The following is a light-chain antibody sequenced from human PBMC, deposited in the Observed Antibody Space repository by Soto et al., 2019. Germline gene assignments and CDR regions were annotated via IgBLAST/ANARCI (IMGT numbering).Light chain of an antibody. CDR3: QQYGTSRT. J-gene: IGKJ1*01. CDR2: DTS. V-gene: IGKV3-20*01. CDR1: QSVSIN. Sequence: EIVVTQSPATLSSFPGDRANLSCRASQSVSINLAWYQQKPGQTPRLLIYDTSSRATGNPDRFSGSGSGTDFTLTISRLEPEDFAVYYCQQYGTSRTFGQGTKVDNK.